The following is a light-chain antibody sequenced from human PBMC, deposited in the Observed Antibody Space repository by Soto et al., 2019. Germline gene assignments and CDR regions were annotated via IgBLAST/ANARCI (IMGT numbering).Light chain of an antibody. CDR3: QQYDKWPPK. Sequence: EIVMTQSPATLSVSPGERATLSCRASQSISSKLAWYQQRPGQAPRLLIFDASTRATGVPVRFRGSGSGTEFTLTISGLQSEDFAVYCCQQYDKWPPKFGGGTKVEIK. CDR1: QSISSK. CDR2: DAS. V-gene: IGKV3-15*01. J-gene: IGKJ4*02.